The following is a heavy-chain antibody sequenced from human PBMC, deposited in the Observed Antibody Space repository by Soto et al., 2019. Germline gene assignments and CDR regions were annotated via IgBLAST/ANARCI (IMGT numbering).Heavy chain of an antibody. V-gene: IGHV4-31*03. CDR1: GGSISSGGYY. J-gene: IGHJ5*02. Sequence: SXTLSLTCTVSGGSISSGGYYWSWIRQHPGKGLEWIRYIYYSGSTYYNPSLKSRVTISVDTSKNQFSLKLSSVTAADTAVDYCARAGLSSPGARWFAPWGQGTLVTVSS. CDR2: IYYSGST. CDR3: ARAGLSSPGARWFAP.